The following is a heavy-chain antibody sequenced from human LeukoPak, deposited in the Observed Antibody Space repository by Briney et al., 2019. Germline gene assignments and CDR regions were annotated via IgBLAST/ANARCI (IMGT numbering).Heavy chain of an antibody. Sequence: EASVKVSCKASGYTFTGYYMHWVRQAPGQGLEWMGRINPNSGGTNYAQKFQGRVTMTRDTSISTAYMELSRLRSDDTAVYYCASLRSDSSGLDYWGQGTLVTVSS. J-gene: IGHJ4*02. V-gene: IGHV1-2*06. CDR3: ASLRSDSSGLDY. CDR2: INPNSGGT. CDR1: GYTFTGYY. D-gene: IGHD6-19*01.